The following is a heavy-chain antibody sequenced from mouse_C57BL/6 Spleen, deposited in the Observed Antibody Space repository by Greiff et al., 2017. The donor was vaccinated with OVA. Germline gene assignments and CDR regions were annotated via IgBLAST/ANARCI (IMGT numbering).Heavy chain of an antibody. Sequence: VQLQQSGAELVKPGASVKMSCKASGYTFTSYWITWVKQRPGQGLEWIGDIYPGSGSTNYNEKFKSKATLTVDTSSSTAYMQLSSLTPEDSAVYYCARGGDYDAMDYWGQGTSVTVSS. CDR1: GYTFTSYW. J-gene: IGHJ4*01. CDR2: IYPGSGST. CDR3: ARGGDYDAMDY. V-gene: IGHV1-55*01.